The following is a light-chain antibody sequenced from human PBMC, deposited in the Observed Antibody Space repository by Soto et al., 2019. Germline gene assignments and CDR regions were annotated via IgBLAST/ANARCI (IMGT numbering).Light chain of an antibody. V-gene: IGLV2-14*03. CDR3: SSYTTSNTRQIV. CDR1: SSDVGSYNY. CDR2: DVS. J-gene: IGLJ1*01. Sequence: QSALTQPASVSGSPGQSITISCTGTSSDVGSYNYVSWYQHHPGKAPKLIIYDVSNRPSGVSNRFSGSKSGNTASLTISGLQPEDEADYYCSSYTTSNTRQIVFGTGTKLTVL.